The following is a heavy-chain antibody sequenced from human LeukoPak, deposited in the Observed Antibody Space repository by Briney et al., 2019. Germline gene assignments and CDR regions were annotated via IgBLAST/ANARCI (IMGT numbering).Heavy chain of an antibody. V-gene: IGHV3-7*03. CDR3: ARRYFDC. CDR2: IKQDGSEK. CDR1: GFTFDNYW. J-gene: IGHJ4*02. Sequence: GGSLRLSCAASGFTFDNYWMSWVRQAPGKGLEWVANIKQDGSEKHYVDSVKGRFTISRDNAKNSLYLQMNSLGAEDTAAYYCARRYFDCWGQGTLVTVSS. D-gene: IGHD3-9*01.